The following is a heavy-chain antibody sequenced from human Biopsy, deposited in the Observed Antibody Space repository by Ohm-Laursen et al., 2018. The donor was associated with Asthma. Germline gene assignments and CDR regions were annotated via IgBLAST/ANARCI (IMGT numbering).Heavy chain of an antibody. Sequence: ASVKVSCKTSGYTFNSAGITWVRQAPGQGLEWMGWISVYNGNTKVAQKLQDRATMITDTSTSTAYMELRRLRSDDTAVYFCARAVDYSHYYGIDVWGQGTTVTVS. V-gene: IGHV1-18*01. D-gene: IGHD3-10*01. CDR3: ARAVDYSHYYGIDV. CDR1: GYTFNSAG. J-gene: IGHJ6*02. CDR2: ISVYNGNT.